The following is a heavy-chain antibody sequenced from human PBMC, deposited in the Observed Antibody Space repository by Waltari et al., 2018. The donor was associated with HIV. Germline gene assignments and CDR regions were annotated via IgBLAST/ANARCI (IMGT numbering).Heavy chain of an antibody. CDR3: ARGLTWSGYWHFDY. J-gene: IGHJ4*02. CDR2: MNPDRCNT. D-gene: IGHD3-3*01. CDR1: GYTFTSYD. Sequence: QVQLVQSGAEVKKPGASVKVSCKASGYTFTSYDFNWVRQATGQGLEWMGWMNPDRCNTGDAQRFQCRVTITRDTSISTAYMELSSLRSEDTAVYYCARGLTWSGYWHFDYWGQGTLVTVSS. V-gene: IGHV1-8*01.